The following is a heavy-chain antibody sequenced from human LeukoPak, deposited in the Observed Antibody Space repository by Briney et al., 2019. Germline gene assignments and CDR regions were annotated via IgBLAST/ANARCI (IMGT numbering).Heavy chain of an antibody. D-gene: IGHD1-1*01. CDR2: INHSGST. V-gene: IGHV4-34*01. CDR1: GGSSSGYY. J-gene: IGHJ6*02. CDR3: ASRPLWNPPYLAV. Sequence: SETLSLTCAVYGGSSSGYYWSWIRQPPGKGPEWIGEINHSGSTNYNPSLKSQVTISVDTSKSQFSLKLSSVTAADTAVYYCASRPLWNPPYLAVWGQGTTVTVSS.